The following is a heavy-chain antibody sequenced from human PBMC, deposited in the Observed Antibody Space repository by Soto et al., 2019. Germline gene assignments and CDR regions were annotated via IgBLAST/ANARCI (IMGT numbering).Heavy chain of an antibody. CDR2: IYDTANT. CDR1: GFSISSAYY. CDR3: VDDTSGYYYGVFES. D-gene: IGHD3-22*01. Sequence: PSETLSLTCTVSGFSISSAYYWGWIRQAPGKGLEWIGSIYDTANTYYNPSLRSRVFISVDSSKNQFSLRLSSVAAADTAVYYCVDDTSGYYYGVFESWGQGTLVTVSS. V-gene: IGHV4-38-2*02. J-gene: IGHJ4*02.